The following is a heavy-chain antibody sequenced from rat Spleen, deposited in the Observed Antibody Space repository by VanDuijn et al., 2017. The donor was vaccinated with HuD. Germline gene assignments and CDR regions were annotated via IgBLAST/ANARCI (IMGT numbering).Heavy chain of an antibody. CDR3: ASRRERVTD. CDR1: GFSLTSYT. V-gene: IGHV2-6*01. J-gene: IGHJ3*01. CDR2: ISSGGTS. D-gene: IGHD1-4*01. Sequence: QVQLKESGPGLVQPSQTLSLTCTVSGFSLTSYTLSWVRQSPGKGLEWIGAISSGGTSYYNSVLNPRVSTSRDLPKSQLYFQMKTLQTTPTAMHPRASRRERVTDWGPPTLDPASS.